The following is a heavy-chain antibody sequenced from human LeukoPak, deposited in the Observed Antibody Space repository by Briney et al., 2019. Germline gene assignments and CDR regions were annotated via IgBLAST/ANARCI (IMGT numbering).Heavy chain of an antibody. CDR3: ARDRGTMVRGLVY. CDR1: GFTLSKYW. D-gene: IGHD3-10*01. V-gene: IGHV3-20*04. J-gene: IGHJ4*02. CDR2: INWNGGST. Sequence: PGGSLRLSCAASGFTLSKYWMSWVRQAPGKGLEWVSGINWNGGSTGYADSVKGRFTISRDNAKNSLYLQMNSLRAEDTALYYCARDRGTMVRGLVYWGQGTLVTVSS.